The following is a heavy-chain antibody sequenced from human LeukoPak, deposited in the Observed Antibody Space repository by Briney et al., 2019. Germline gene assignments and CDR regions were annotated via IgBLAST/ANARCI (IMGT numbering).Heavy chain of an antibody. V-gene: IGHV3-23*01. CDR3: AKEHCTSTRCVYYYYTTDV. Sequence: QAGGSLRLSCAASGFTFDTYAMNWVRQAPGKGLEWVSAISGSGARTYYADSVKGRFTISRDNSKNTLSLQMNSLRAEDTAVYYCAKEHCTSTRCVYYYYTTDVWGQGTTVTVSS. D-gene: IGHD2/OR15-2a*01. J-gene: IGHJ6*02. CDR1: GFTFDTYA. CDR2: ISGSGART.